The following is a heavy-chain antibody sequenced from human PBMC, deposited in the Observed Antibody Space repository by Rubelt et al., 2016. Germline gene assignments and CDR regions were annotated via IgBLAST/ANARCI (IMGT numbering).Heavy chain of an antibody. CDR2: VSYDGTNK. V-gene: IGHV3-33*05. D-gene: IGHD1-1*01. CDR3: VKGTSTPDY. J-gene: IGHJ4*02. Sequence: QVQLAESGGGVVQPGTSLRLSCETSGLTFRSYGMHWVRQAPGKGLKWVAVVSYDGTNKYYADSVKVRFTISRDNSKNTLYLQVNSLRVEDTAVYYCVKGTSTPDYWGQGTLVTVSS. CDR1: GLTFRSYG.